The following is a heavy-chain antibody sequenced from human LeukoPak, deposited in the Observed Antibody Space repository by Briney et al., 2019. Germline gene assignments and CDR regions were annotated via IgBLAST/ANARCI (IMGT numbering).Heavy chain of an antibody. CDR2: IYYSGSS. CDR3: ARGSISSSGPVGEDAFNG. D-gene: IGHD3-22*01. CDR1: GGSISSGGYY. V-gene: IGHV4-31*03. J-gene: IGHJ3*01. Sequence: SQTLSLTCTVSGGSISSGGYYWSWIRQHPGKGLEWIGYIYYSGSSYYNPSLKSRVTISVDTSKNQFSLKLSSVTAADTAVYYTARGSISSSGPVGEDAFNGGGQGTIVTVSS.